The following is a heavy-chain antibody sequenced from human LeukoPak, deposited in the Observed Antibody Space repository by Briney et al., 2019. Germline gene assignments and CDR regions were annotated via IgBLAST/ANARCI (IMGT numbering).Heavy chain of an antibody. CDR3: ARDKLRGSAGNYYYMDV. D-gene: IGHD1-26*01. V-gene: IGHV3-30*02. J-gene: IGHJ6*03. CDR2: IRNDGNDK. CDR1: GFTFNKHG. Sequence: GGSLRLSCAASGFTFNKHGMHWVRQAPGKGLEWFSFIRNDGNDKYYADSVKARFTISRDNSKNTLYLQMNSLSADDTAVYYCARDKLRGSAGNYYYMDVWGKGTTVTVSS.